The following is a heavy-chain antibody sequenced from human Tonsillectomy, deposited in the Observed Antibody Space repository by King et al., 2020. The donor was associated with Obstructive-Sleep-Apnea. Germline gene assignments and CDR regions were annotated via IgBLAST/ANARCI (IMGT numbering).Heavy chain of an antibody. CDR2: IHHSGST. CDR1: GVSINSSNW. J-gene: IGHJ4*02. CDR3: ARFRWNYGSGSEIDY. Sequence: QLQESGPGLVKPSGTLSLTCVVSGVSINSSNWWIWVRQPPGKGLEWIGEIHHSGSTNYNPSLKGRVTISVDKSKNQFSLKLGSVTAADTAMYYCARFRWNYGSGSEIDYWGQGTLVTVSS. V-gene: IGHV4-4*02. D-gene: IGHD3-10*01.